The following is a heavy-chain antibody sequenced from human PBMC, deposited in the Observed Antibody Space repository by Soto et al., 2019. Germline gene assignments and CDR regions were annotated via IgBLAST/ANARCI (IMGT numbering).Heavy chain of an antibody. CDR2: IIPIFGTA. V-gene: IGHV1-69*13. CDR3: ARDQWFGESRGAFDI. Sequence: SVKVSCKASGGTFSSYAIGWVRQAPGQGLEWMGGIIPIFGTANYAQKFQGRVTITADESTSTAYMELSSLRSEDTAVYYCARDQWFGESRGAFDIWGQGTMVTVSS. J-gene: IGHJ3*02. D-gene: IGHD3-10*01. CDR1: GGTFSSYA.